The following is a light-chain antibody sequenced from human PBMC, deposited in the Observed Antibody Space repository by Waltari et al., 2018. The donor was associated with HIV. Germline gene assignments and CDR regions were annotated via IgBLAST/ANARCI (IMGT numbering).Light chain of an antibody. CDR1: QSVSRRS. V-gene: IGKV3-20*01. CDR3: QQYGNSLWT. CDR2: AAS. J-gene: IGKJ1*01. Sequence: VFTQSSGPLSLPPGVRATLPCRDSQSVSRRSIAWFQQRPCQAPRLLIYAASSRATGIPDRVSGSGSGTDLNLTISRLEPEDFELYNCQQYGNSLWTYGQGTKVENK.